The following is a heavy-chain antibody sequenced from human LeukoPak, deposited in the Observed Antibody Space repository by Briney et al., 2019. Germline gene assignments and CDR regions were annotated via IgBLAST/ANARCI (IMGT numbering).Heavy chain of an antibody. D-gene: IGHD3-22*01. CDR2: IYYSGST. Sequence: SGTLSLTCTVSGGSISSGDYYWSWIRQPPGKGLEWIGYIYYSGSTYYNPSLKSRVTISVDTSKNQFSLKLSSVTAADTAVYYCARSINYYDSSGSGWDFDYWGQGTLVTVSS. V-gene: IGHV4-30-4*01. J-gene: IGHJ4*02. CDR3: ARSINYYDSSGSGWDFDY. CDR1: GGSISSGDYY.